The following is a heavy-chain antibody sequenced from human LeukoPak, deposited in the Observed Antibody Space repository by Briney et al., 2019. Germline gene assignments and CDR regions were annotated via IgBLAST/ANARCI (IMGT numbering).Heavy chain of an antibody. D-gene: IGHD3-22*01. CDR1: GGTFSSYA. Sequence: GASVKVSCKASGGTFSSYAISWVRQAPGQGLEWMGGIIPIFGTANYAQKFQGRVTITTDESTSTAYMELSSPRSEDTAVYYCARESGYYYDPWGQGTLVTVSS. V-gene: IGHV1-69*05. J-gene: IGHJ5*02. CDR3: ARESGYYYDP. CDR2: IIPIFGTA.